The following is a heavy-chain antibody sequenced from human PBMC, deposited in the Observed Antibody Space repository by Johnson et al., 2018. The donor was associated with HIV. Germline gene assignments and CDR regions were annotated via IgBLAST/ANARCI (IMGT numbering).Heavy chain of an antibody. CDR3: AKAYSVAGLRDAFDI. D-gene: IGHD6-19*01. J-gene: IGHJ3*02. CDR1: GFTFSSYG. CDR2: ISYDGTNK. V-gene: IGHV3-30*18. Sequence: QVQLVESGGGVVQPGGSLRLSCAASGFTFSSYGMHWVRQAPGKGLEWVAVISYDGTNKYYADSVKGRFTNSRDNSKNTVYLQMNSLRAEDTAMYYCAKAYSVAGLRDAFDIWGQGTMVTVSS.